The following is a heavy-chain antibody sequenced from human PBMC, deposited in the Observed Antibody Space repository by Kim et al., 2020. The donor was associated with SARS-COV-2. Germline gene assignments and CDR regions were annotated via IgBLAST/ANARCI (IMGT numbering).Heavy chain of an antibody. D-gene: IGHD3-22*01. CDR1: GFTFSSYA. V-gene: IGHV3-30*04. Sequence: GGSLRLSCAASGFTFSSYAMHWVRQAPGKGLEWVAVISYDGSNKYYADSVKGRFTISRDNSKNTLYLQMNSLRAEDTAVYYCARERGGADRQITMIVVVHDYWGQGTLVTVSS. J-gene: IGHJ4*02. CDR3: ARERGGADRQITMIVVVHDY. CDR2: ISYDGSNK.